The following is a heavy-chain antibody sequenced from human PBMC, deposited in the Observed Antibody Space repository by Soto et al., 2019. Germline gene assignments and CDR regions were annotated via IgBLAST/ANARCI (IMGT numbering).Heavy chain of an antibody. D-gene: IGHD5-12*01. CDR2: ISPYNGDT. V-gene: IGHV1-18*01. CDR3: ARGGSGYNEIDY. Sequence: QVQLVQSGAEVQKPGASVKVSCKTSGYSFTNYGISWVRQAPGQGLEWMGWISPYNGDTKYAERLQGRVTVTADSSTTTAYMELGSLTSDDTAVYYCARGGSGYNEIDYWGQGTLVTVSS. J-gene: IGHJ4*02. CDR1: GYSFTNYG.